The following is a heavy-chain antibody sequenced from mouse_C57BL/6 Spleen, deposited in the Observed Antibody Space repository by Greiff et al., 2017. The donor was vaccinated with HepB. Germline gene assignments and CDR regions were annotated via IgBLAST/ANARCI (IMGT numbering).Heavy chain of an antibody. CDR3: ARCLLLLRNPYFDY. CDR2: IHPNSGST. J-gene: IGHJ2*01. D-gene: IGHD1-1*01. V-gene: IGHV1-64*01. CDR1: GYTFTSYW. Sequence: QVQLQQPGAELVKPGASVKLSCKASGYTFTSYWMHWVKQRPGQGLEWIGMIHPNSGSTNYNEKFKSKATLTVDKSSSTAYMQLSSLTSEDSAVYYCARCLLLLRNPYFDYWGQGTTLTVSS.